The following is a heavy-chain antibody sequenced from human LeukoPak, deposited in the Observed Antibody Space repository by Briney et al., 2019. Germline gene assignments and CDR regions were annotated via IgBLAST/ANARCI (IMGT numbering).Heavy chain of an antibody. CDR2: IHPNSGGT. Sequence: ASVKVPFKASGYTFTGYYIHWVRQAPGQGLEWMVWIHPNSGGTDFIQKFQGRVTMIRDSSISTAYMEVSSLRSDDTAVYYCARAPVGGPLRFFDYWGQGTLVTVSS. CDR1: GYTFTGYY. CDR3: ARAPVGGPLRFFDY. V-gene: IGHV1-2*02. J-gene: IGHJ4*02. D-gene: IGHD3-3*01.